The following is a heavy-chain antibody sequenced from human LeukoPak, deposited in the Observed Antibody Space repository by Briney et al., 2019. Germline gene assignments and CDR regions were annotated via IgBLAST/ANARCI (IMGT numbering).Heavy chain of an antibody. CDR1: GFTFSTYG. V-gene: IGHV3-33*01. CDR2: IWYDGSNQ. J-gene: IGHJ5*02. CDR3: VRARGIVGYSSVLTWFDP. D-gene: IGHD1-26*01. Sequence: PGTSLRLSCAASGFTFSTYGMHWVRQAPGKGLEWVAVIWYDGSNQYYADSVKGRFTISRDNSKNTLYLQMNSLRAEDTAVYYCVRARGIVGYSSVLTWFDPWGQGALVTVSS.